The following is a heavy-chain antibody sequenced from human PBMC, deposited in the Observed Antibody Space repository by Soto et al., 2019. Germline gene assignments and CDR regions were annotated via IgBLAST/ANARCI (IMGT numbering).Heavy chain of an antibody. V-gene: IGHV1-18*01. CDR1: CYTFTSYC. J-gene: IGHJ4*02. CDR3: ARGDHYDSSGFPSDY. D-gene: IGHD3-22*01. Sequence: GASVKFSCNACCYTFTSYCISWVRQAPGQGLEWMGWISAYNGNTNYAQKLQGRVTMTTDTSTSTAYMELRSLRSDDTAVYYCARGDHYDSSGFPSDYWGQGTLVTVSS. CDR2: ISAYNGNT.